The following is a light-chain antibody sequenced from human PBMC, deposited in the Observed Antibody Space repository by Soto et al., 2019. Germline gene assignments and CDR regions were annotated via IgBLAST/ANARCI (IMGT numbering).Light chain of an antibody. CDR3: QQYDTSPYS. CDR1: ETVRDY. V-gene: IGKV3-20*01. Sequence: EVVLTQSPDTLSLSPGEGVPLSCRASETVRDYVAWHQKQPGQAPRLLVFGASTRASGVPDRFSGSESGTYFTLTINRLEPDDFAVYYCQQYDTSPYSFGQGTKLEIK. CDR2: GAS. J-gene: IGKJ2*01.